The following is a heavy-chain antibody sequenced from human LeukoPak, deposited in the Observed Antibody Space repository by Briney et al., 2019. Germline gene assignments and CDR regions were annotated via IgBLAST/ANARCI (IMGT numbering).Heavy chain of an antibody. Sequence: SETLSLTCTVSGGSISTYYWSWIRQPPGKGLEWIGYIYYSGSTNYNPSLKSRVTISVDTSKNQFSLKLSSVTAADTAVYYCARDSTTEYYGMDVWGQGTMVTVSS. CDR2: IYYSGST. CDR3: ARDSTTEYYGMDV. CDR1: GGSISTYY. D-gene: IGHD1-14*01. J-gene: IGHJ6*02. V-gene: IGHV4-59*01.